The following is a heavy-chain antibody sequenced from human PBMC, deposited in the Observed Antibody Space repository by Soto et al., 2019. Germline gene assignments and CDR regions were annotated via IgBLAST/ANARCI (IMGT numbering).Heavy chain of an antibody. CDR1: GYTLTELS. CDR2: FDPEDGET. CDR3: ATVGYLQQLVRRSYYYGMDV. V-gene: IGHV1-24*01. D-gene: IGHD6-13*01. Sequence: ASVKVSCKVSGYTLTELSMHWVRQAPGKGLEWKGGFDPEDGETIYAQKFQGRVTMTEDTSTDTAYMELSSLRSEDTAVYYCATVGYLQQLVRRSYYYGMDVWGQGTTVTVSS. J-gene: IGHJ6*02.